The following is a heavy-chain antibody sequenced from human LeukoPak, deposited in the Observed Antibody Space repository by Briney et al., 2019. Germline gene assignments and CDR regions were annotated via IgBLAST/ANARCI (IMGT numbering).Heavy chain of an antibody. J-gene: IGHJ4*02. D-gene: IGHD6-13*01. CDR1: GFTVSSNY. Sequence: GGSLRLSCAASGFTVSSNYMSWVRQAPGKGLEWVSVIYSGGSTYYADSVKGRFTISRDNSKNTLYLQMNSLRAEDTAVYHCAREGQQLDLDYWGQGTLVTVSS. CDR3: AREGQQLDLDY. CDR2: IYSGGST. V-gene: IGHV3-53*01.